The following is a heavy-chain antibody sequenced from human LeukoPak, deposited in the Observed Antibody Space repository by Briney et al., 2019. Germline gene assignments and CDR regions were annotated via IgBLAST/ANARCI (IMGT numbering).Heavy chain of an antibody. D-gene: IGHD3-22*01. Sequence: ASVKVSCKASGGTFSSYAISWVRQAPGQGLEWMGRIIPIFGTANYAQKFQGRVTITTDESTSTAYMELSSLRSEDTAVYYCASNYHDSSGYFDYWGQGTLVTVSS. CDR3: ASNYHDSSGYFDY. J-gene: IGHJ4*02. CDR2: IIPIFGTA. V-gene: IGHV1-69*05. CDR1: GGTFSSYA.